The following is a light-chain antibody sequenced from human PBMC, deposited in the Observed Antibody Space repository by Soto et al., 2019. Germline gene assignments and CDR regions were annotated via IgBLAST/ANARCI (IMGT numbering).Light chain of an antibody. CDR2: DVS. J-gene: IGLJ1*01. CDR3: SSYTSSSTFYV. V-gene: IGLV2-14*01. Sequence: QSALTQPASVSGSPGQSITISCTGTSSDVGGYSYVSWYQQHPGKAPKLMIYDVSNRPSGVSNRFSGSKSGNTASLTISGLQAEDEADYYCSSYTSSSTFYVFGTGTKVTVL. CDR1: SSDVGGYSY.